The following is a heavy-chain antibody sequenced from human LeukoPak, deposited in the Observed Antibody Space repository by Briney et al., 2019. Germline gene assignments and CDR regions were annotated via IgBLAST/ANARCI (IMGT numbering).Heavy chain of an antibody. CDR3: ARDWNNGNSYLDAFDI. V-gene: IGHV3-11*01. CDR2: ISSSGSTI. CDR1: GFTFSDYY. Sequence: GGSLRLSCAASGFTFSDYYMSWIRQAPGKGLEWVSYISSSGSTIYYADSVKGRFTISRDNAKNSLYLQMNSLRAEDTAVYYCARDWNNGNSYLDAFDIWGQGTMVTVSS. J-gene: IGHJ3*02. D-gene: IGHD4-23*01.